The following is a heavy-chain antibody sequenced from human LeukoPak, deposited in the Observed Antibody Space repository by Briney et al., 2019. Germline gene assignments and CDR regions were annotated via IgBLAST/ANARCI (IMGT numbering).Heavy chain of an antibody. CDR3: AKGHTAMVSNYYYYMDV. CDR1: GFTFSSYG. J-gene: IGHJ6*03. V-gene: IGHV3-30*02. D-gene: IGHD5-18*01. Sequence: PGGSLRFSCAASGFTFSSYGMHWVRQAPGKGLEWVAFIRFDGSNKYYADPVKGRFTISRDNSKNTLYLQMNSLRAEDTAVYYCAKGHTAMVSNYYYYMDVWGKGTTVTVSS. CDR2: IRFDGSNK.